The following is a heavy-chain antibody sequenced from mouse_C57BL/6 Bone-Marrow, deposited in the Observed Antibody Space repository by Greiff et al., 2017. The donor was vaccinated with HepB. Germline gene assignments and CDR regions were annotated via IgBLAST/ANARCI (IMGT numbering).Heavy chain of an antibody. J-gene: IGHJ3*01. D-gene: IGHD2-4*01. V-gene: IGHV1-18*01. CDR1: GYTFTDYN. CDR3: ARSDIYYDYDVAWFAY. Sequence: EVQLVESGPELVKPGASVKIPCKASGYTFTDYNMDWVKQSHGKSLEWIGDINPNNGGTIYNQKFKGKATLTVDKSSSTAYMELRSLTSEDTAVYYCARSDIYYDYDVAWFAYWGQGTLVTVSA. CDR2: INPNNGGT.